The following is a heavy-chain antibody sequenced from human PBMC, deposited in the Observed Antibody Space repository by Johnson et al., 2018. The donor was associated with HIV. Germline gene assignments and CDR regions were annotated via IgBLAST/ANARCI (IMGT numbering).Heavy chain of an antibody. CDR1: GFTFSDYG. Sequence: VQLVESGGGLIQPGGSLRLSCAASGFTFSDYGMHWVRQAPGKGLEWVAFIRYDGGYKYYADSVKGRFTISRDSSKNMLYLQINSLRPEDSAVYYCAKGEAQEGWIQIRLYAFDFWGQGTLVTVSS. J-gene: IGHJ3*01. CDR2: IRYDGGYK. V-gene: IGHV3-30*02. CDR3: AKGEAQEGWIQIRLYAFDF. D-gene: IGHD5-18*01.